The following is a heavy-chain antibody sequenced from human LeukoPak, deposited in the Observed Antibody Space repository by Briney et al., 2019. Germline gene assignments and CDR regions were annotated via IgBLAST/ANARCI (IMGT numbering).Heavy chain of an antibody. V-gene: IGHV3-30*04. CDR3: ARDASYDSSGYYSGIMGFDY. D-gene: IGHD3-22*01. Sequence: QSGGSLRLSCAASGFTFSNNAMHWVRQAPGKGLEWVALISYDATNKYYGDSVKGRFTISRDNSKNTLYLQMNSLRAEDTAVYYCARDASYDSSGYYSGIMGFDYWGQGTLVTVSS. CDR1: GFTFSNNA. J-gene: IGHJ4*02. CDR2: ISYDATNK.